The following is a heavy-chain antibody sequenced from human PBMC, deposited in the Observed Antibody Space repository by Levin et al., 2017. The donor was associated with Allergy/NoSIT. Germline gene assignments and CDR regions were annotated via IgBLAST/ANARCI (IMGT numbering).Heavy chain of an antibody. CDR3: GRENSYENDY. Sequence: KVSGPTLVKPTQTLTLTCTFSGFSLRSSGVSVGWIRQPPGKALEWLAFISWDGDKRYSPSLKSRLPITKDPSKNNLVLRMTNMGPVDTGTYYCGRENSYENDYWGQGTLVTVSS. V-gene: IGHV2-5*02. CDR1: GFSLRSSGVS. CDR2: ISWDGDK. J-gene: IGHJ4*02. D-gene: IGHD5-12*01.